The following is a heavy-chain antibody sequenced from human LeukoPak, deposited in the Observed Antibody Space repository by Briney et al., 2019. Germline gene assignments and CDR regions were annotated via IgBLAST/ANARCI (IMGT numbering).Heavy chain of an antibody. Sequence: GGSLRLSCAASGFTFSTYWMHWVRQAPGKGLEWVSSISSSSSYIYYADSVKGRFTISRDNAKNSLYLQMNSLRAEDTAVYYCARDLASMVRGVIKYWGQGTLVTVSS. J-gene: IGHJ4*02. CDR2: ISSSSSYI. CDR1: GFTFSTYW. D-gene: IGHD3-10*01. CDR3: ARDLASMVRGVIKY. V-gene: IGHV3-21*01.